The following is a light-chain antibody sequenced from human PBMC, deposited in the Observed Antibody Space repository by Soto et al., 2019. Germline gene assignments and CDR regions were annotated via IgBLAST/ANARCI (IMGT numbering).Light chain of an antibody. CDR2: KVS. V-gene: IGKV2-30*02. Sequence: DVVMTQSPLSLPVTLGQPASISCRSNQSLVHSDGIAYFSWFQHRPGRSPRRLIYKVSNRDSGVPARFSGSGSGTDFALKISRVEAEDVGVYYCMQGTHWPITFGQGTRLEMK. J-gene: IGKJ5*01. CDR1: QSLVHSDGIAY. CDR3: MQGTHWPIT.